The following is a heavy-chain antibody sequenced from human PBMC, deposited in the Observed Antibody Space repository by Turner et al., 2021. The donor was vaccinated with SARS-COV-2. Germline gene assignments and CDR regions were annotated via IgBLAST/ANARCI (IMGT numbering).Heavy chain of an antibody. Sequence: QVQLVESGGGVVQPGRSLRLSCAASGFTFSSYGMHWVRQAPGKGLKWVAVISYDGSNKYYADSVKGRFTISRDNSKNTLYLQMNSLRAEDTAVYYCAKDDNYDFWTGYYMYWGQGTLVTVSS. CDR2: ISYDGSNK. J-gene: IGHJ4*02. CDR1: GFTFSSYG. V-gene: IGHV3-30*18. D-gene: IGHD3-3*01. CDR3: AKDDNYDFWTGYYMY.